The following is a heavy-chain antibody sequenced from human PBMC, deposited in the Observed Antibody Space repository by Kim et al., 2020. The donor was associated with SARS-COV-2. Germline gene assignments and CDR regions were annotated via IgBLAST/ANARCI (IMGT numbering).Heavy chain of an antibody. D-gene: IGHD3-9*01. CDR3: ARDRRRYFDKRPLDY. Sequence: QKLQGRGTMTTDTSTSTAYMELRSLRSDDTAVYYCARDRRRYFDKRPLDYWGQGTLVTVSS. V-gene: IGHV1-18*01. J-gene: IGHJ4*02.